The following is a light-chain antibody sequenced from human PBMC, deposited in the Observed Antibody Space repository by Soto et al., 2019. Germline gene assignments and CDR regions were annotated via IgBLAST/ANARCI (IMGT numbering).Light chain of an antibody. CDR3: AAWDDNVNGPM. CDR1: SSNIGSAT. Sequence: QSVLTQPPSASGTAGQRVTMSCSGRSSNIGSATVNWYQQVPGTAPKLLIYGNDQRPSGVSDRFSGSKSGTSASLAISGLQSEDEAEYFCAAWDDNVNGPMFGGGTKLTVL. V-gene: IGLV1-44*01. J-gene: IGLJ3*02. CDR2: GND.